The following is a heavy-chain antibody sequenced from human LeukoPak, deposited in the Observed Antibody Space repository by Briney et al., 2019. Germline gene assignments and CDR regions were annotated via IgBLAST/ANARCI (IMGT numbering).Heavy chain of an antibody. CDR3: AGGIAPATVDY. D-gene: IGHD6-25*01. Sequence: SETLSLTCTVSGGSVTSGSYYWAWIRQPPGKGLEWVGSITYSGNTYYSASLRSRVTLSLDTSENAFSLRLNSVTAADTAVYYCAGGIAPATVDYWGQGTLVTVSS. V-gene: IGHV4-39*02. CDR1: GGSVTSGSYY. CDR2: ITYSGNT. J-gene: IGHJ4*02.